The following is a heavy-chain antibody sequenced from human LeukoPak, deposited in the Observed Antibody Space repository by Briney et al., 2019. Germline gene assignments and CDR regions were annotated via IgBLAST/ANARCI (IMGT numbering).Heavy chain of an antibody. CDR1: GFTFSSYS. D-gene: IGHD1-14*01. Sequence: GGSLRLSCAASGFTFSSYSMNWVRQAPGKGLEWVSSISSSSSYIYYADSVKGRFTISRDNAKNSLYLQMNSLRAEDTAIYYCARESSPEDAFDIWGQGTMVTVSS. J-gene: IGHJ3*02. CDR3: ARESSPEDAFDI. CDR2: ISSSSSYI. V-gene: IGHV3-21*01.